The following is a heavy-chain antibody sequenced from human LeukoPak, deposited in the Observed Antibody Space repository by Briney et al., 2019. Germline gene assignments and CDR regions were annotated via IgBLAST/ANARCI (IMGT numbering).Heavy chain of an antibody. CDR2: IYNSGTT. CDR1: GGSFSSYY. D-gene: IGHD1-26*01. CDR3: ARDRLGATGHWRIDV. J-gene: IGHJ2*01. Sequence: SETLSLTCTVSGGSFSSYYWTWIRQPAGKGLEWIGRIYNSGTTNYSPSLESRVTMSLDTSKNRFSLSLSSVTAADTAVYYCARDRLGATGHWRIDVWGRGTLVTVS. V-gene: IGHV4-4*07.